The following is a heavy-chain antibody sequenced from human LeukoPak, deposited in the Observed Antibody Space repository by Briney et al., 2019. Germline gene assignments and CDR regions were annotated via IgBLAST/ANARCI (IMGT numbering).Heavy chain of an antibody. D-gene: IGHD3-10*01. CDR1: GGSISSYY. V-gene: IGHV4-59*01. J-gene: IGHJ5*02. CDR3: ARDSGTTGEVKFDP. Sequence: KPSETLFLTCTVSGGSISSYYWSWIRQPPGKGLEWIGHIYSSGSTNYNPSLKSRVTISVDTSKNQFSLKLSSVTAADTAVYYCARDSGTTGEVKFDPWGQGTLVTVSS. CDR2: IYSSGST.